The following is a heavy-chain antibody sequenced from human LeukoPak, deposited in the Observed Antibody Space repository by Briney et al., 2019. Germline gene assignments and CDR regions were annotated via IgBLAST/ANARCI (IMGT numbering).Heavy chain of an antibody. CDR3: ARAWLRRKFYYYMDV. D-gene: IGHD5-12*01. Sequence: RASVKVSCKASGYTFNLYGVNWVRQAPGQGLEWMGWIRGFNGHTKYAQNLQDRVTMTTDTSTSTAYMELRSLRSDDTAVYYCARAWLRRKFYYYMDVWGKGTTVTVSS. CDR2: IRGFNGHT. CDR1: GYTFNLYG. J-gene: IGHJ6*03. V-gene: IGHV1-18*01.